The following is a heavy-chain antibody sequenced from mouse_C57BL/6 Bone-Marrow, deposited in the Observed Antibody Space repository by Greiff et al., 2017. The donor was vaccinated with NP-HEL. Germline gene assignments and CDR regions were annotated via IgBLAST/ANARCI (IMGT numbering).Heavy chain of an antibody. J-gene: IGHJ4*01. CDR1: GFSLTSYG. CDR2: IWSGGST. Sequence: QVQLKQSGPGLVQPSQSLSITCTVSGFSLTSYGVHWVRQSPGKGLEWLGVIWSGGSTDYYAAFISRLSISKYNTKSQVFFKMNSLQADDTAIYYCARERTGTGYYAMDYWGQGTSVTVSS. D-gene: IGHD4-1*01. CDR3: ARERTGTGYYAMDY. V-gene: IGHV2-2*01.